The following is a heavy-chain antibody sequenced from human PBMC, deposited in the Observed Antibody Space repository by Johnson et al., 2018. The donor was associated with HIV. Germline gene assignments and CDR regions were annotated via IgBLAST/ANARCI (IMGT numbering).Heavy chain of an antibody. CDR1: GFTFSDYY. D-gene: IGHD3-10*01. J-gene: IGHJ3*02. Sequence: EVQLVESGGGLVKPGGSLRLSCAASGFTFSDYYMSWVRQAPGKGLEWVSGINWNGGSTGYADSVKGRFTIYRDNAKNSLYLQMNSLRAEDTALYYCARDFVAFGECTAFDIWGQGTMVTVSS. CDR3: ARDFVAFGECTAFDI. CDR2: INWNGGST. V-gene: IGHV3-20*04.